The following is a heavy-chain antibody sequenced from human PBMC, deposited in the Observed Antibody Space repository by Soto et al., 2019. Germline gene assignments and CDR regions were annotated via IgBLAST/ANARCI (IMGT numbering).Heavy chain of an antibody. J-gene: IGHJ6*02. Sequence: GASVKVSCKVSGYTLTEVSMHWVRQAPGKGLEWMGGFDPEDGETIYAQKFQGRVTMTEDTSTDTAYMELSSLRSEDTAVYYCATGLYDSSGSLVMDVWGQGTTVTVSS. D-gene: IGHD3-22*01. CDR3: ATGLYDSSGSLVMDV. CDR2: FDPEDGET. CDR1: GYTLTEVS. V-gene: IGHV1-24*01.